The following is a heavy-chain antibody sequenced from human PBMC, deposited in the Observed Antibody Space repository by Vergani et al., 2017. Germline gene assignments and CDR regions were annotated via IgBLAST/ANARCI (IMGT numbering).Heavy chain of an antibody. CDR1: EYTFSNYA. J-gene: IGHJ4*02. D-gene: IGHD3-10*01. CDR2: ISGSGVSA. Sequence: EVQLLESGGGLVQPGGSLRLTCAASEYTFSNYAMNWVRQAPGKGLEWVSGISGSGVSAYYTDSVEGRFTISRDNSKNMLFLQMNNLRTEDTAIYYCANQCFVSGNYLFDYWGQGALVTVSS. V-gene: IGHV3-23*01. CDR3: ANQCFVSGNYLFDY.